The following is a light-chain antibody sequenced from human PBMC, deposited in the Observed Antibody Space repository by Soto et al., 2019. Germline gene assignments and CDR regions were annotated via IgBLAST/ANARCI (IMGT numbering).Light chain of an antibody. V-gene: IGLV1-40*01. CDR2: GNN. CDR3: QSYDSSLSAVV. Sequence: QSVLTQPPSVSGAPGQRVTISCTWSSSNIGAGYDVHWYQQPPGTAPKLLMYGNNNRPSGVPDRFSGSKSGTSASLAITGLQAEDEADYYCQSYDSSLSAVVFGGGTKLTVL. J-gene: IGLJ2*01. CDR1: SSNIGAGYD.